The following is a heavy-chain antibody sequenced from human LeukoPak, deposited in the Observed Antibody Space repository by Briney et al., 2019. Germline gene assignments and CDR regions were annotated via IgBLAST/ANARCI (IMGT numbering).Heavy chain of an antibody. CDR1: DYSISSAYY. CDR3: ARDQAYCGGDCYFDF. D-gene: IGHD2-21*02. Sequence: PWETLSLTCAVSDYSISSAYYWGWIRQPPGKGLEWIGSIYHSGSTDYNPSLKSRVTISVDTSKNQFSLKLRSVTAADTAVYYCARDQAYCGGDCYFDFWGQGTLVTVSS. J-gene: IGHJ4*02. V-gene: IGHV4-38-2*02. CDR2: IYHSGST.